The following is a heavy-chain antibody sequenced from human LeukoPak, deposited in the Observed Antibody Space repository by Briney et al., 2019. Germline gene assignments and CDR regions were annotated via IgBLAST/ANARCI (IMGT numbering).Heavy chain of an antibody. CDR3: ARDRITGTIRYFDY. V-gene: IGHV1-69*05. CDR1: GGTFSSYA. J-gene: IGHJ4*02. Sequence: ASVKVSCTASGGTFSSYAISWVRQAPGQGLEWMGGIIPIFGTANYAQKFQGRVTITTDESTSTAYMELSSLRSEDTAVYYCARDRITGTIRYFDYWGQGTLVTVSS. D-gene: IGHD1-7*01. CDR2: IIPIFGTA.